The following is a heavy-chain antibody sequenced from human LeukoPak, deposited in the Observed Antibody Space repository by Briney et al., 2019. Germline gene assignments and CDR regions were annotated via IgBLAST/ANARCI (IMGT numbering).Heavy chain of an antibody. CDR2: IKQDGSEK. J-gene: IGHJ4*02. Sequence: GGSLRLSCAASGFTFSSYWMSWVRQAPGKGLEWVANIKQDGSEKYYVDSVKGRFTISRDNAKNSLYLQMNSLRAEDTAVYYCARGGPDFWSGYSDYWGQGTLVTVSS. CDR1: GFTFSSYW. D-gene: IGHD3-3*01. V-gene: IGHV3-7*03. CDR3: ARGGPDFWSGYSDY.